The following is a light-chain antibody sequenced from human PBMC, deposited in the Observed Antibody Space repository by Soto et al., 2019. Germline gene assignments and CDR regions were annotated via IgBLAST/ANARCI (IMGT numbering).Light chain of an antibody. Sequence: EIVLTQSPATLSLSPGERVTLSCRASQNVSTYLAWYQQKPGQAPRLLIYDASDRATGIPARFSGSGSGTDFHLTIRSQETEDSAVYYCQKRTNWLTFGPGTKVDIK. CDR3: QKRTNWLT. J-gene: IGKJ3*01. CDR2: DAS. CDR1: QNVSTY. V-gene: IGKV3-11*01.